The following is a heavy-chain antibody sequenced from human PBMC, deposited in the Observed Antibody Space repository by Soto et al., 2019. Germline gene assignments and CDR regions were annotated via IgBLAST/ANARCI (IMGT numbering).Heavy chain of an antibody. D-gene: IGHD6-13*01. CDR2: ISHSGST. CDR3: ARESISAAAGY. V-gene: IGHV4-34*01. J-gene: IGHJ4*02. CDR1: GGSFSGYY. Sequence: QVQLQQWGAGLLKPSETLSLTCAVYGGSFSGYYWSWIRQPPGKGLEWIGEISHSGSTNYNPSLKSRVTISVDTSKNQFSLKLSSVTAADTAVYYCARESISAAAGYWGQGTLVTVSS.